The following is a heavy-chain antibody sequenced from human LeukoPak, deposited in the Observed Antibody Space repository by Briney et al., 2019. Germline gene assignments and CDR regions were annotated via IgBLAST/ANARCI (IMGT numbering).Heavy chain of an antibody. Sequence: SETLSLTCTVSGGSISSSSYYWGWIRQPPGKGLEWIGSIYYSGSTYYNPSLKSRVTISVDTSKNQFSLKLSSVTAADTAVYYCARGPNLYIAVAGNGGQVYFQHWGQGTLVTVSS. V-gene: IGHV4-39*07. D-gene: IGHD6-19*01. CDR3: ARGPNLYIAVAGNGGQVYFQH. J-gene: IGHJ1*01. CDR2: IYYSGST. CDR1: GGSISSSSYY.